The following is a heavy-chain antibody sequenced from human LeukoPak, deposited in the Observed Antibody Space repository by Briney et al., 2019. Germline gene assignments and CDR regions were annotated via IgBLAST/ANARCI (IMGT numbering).Heavy chain of an antibody. Sequence: SETLSLTCTVSGGSISSYYWSWIRQPPGKGLEWIGYIYYSGSTSYNPSLKSRVTISVDTSSNQFSLILTSVAAADTAVYYCARGTKTGYTGYDWNYWGQGSLVTVSS. J-gene: IGHJ4*02. CDR3: ARGTKTGYTGYDWNY. V-gene: IGHV4-59*01. CDR1: GGSISSYY. CDR2: IYYSGST. D-gene: IGHD5-12*01.